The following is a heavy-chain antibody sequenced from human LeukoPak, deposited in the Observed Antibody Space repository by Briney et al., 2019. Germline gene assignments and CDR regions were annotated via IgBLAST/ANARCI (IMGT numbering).Heavy chain of an antibody. J-gene: IGHJ6*04. V-gene: IGHV4-38-2*02. CDR2: IYHSGST. Sequence: PSETLSLTCAVSGYSISSGYYWGWIRQPPGKGLEWIGSIYHSGSTYYNPSLKSRVTISVDTSKNQFSLKLSSVTAADTAVYYCARDVDVWGKGTTVTVSS. CDR1: GYSISSGYY. CDR3: ARDVDV.